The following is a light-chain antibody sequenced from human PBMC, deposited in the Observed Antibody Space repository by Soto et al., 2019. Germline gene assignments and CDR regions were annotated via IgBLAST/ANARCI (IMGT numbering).Light chain of an antibody. CDR1: QSVDSRF. CDR2: GAS. J-gene: IGKJ2*01. CDR3: LQFGTSPPAFT. V-gene: IGKV3-20*01. Sequence: ESLLTQSPGTLSLSPGERATLSCRASQSVDSRFLTWYQQKPGQTPRLLIYGASLRATGIPDRFSGSGSGTDFNLIISRVEPEDSAVYYCLQFGTSPPAFTFGQGTKLEI.